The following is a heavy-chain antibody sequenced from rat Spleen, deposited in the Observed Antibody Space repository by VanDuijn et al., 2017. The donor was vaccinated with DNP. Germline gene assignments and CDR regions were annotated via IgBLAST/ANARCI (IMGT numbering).Heavy chain of an antibody. D-gene: IGHD1-1*01. J-gene: IGHJ4*01. Sequence: EVQLVESGGGLVQPGRSLKLSCAASGFTFSAYYMAWVRQAPAKGLEWVAYIGSPAYAPYYTDSVKGRFAISRDNAKSTLYLQMDSLRSEETATYYCARQEVTYYAMDAWGQGTSVTVSS. CDR2: IGSPAYAP. V-gene: IGHV5S11*01. CDR1: GFTFSAYY. CDR3: ARQEVTYYAMDA.